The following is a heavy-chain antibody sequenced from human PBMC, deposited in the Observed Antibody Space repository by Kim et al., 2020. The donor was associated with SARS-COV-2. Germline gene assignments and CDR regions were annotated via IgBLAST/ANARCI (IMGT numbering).Heavy chain of an antibody. D-gene: IGHD3-22*01. V-gene: IGHV5-51*01. CDR2: IYPSDSDT. Sequence: GESLKISCKGSGYSFTSYWIGWVRQMPGKGLEWMGIIYPSDSDTRYSPSFQGQVTISADKSISTAYLQWSSLKASDTAMYYCARLVINRGRYYYYGMDVWGQGTTVTVSS. J-gene: IGHJ6*02. CDR3: ARLVINRGRYYYYGMDV. CDR1: GYSFTSYW.